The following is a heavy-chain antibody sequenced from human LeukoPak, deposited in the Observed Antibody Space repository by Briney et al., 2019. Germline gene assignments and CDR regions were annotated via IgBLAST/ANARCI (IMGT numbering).Heavy chain of an antibody. J-gene: IGHJ4*02. CDR3: ARVGWRPPYYDILTDDY. CDR2: ISAYNGNT. V-gene: IGHV1-18*01. D-gene: IGHD3-9*01. CDR1: GYTFTSYG. Sequence: ASVKVSCKASGYTFTSYGISWVRQAPGQGLEWMGWISAYNGNTNYAQKLQGRVTMTTDTSTSTAYMELRSLRSDDTAVYYCARVGWRPPYYDILTDDYWGQGTLVTVSS.